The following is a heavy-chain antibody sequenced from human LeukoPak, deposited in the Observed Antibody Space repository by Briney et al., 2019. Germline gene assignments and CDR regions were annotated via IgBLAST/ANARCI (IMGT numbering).Heavy chain of an antibody. CDR2: IKQDGSEK. CDR1: GFTFSSYW. CDR3: ARDLSAEYYYDSPY. Sequence: PGGSLRLSCAASGFTFSSYWMSWVRQAPGKGLEWVANIKQDGSEKYYVDSVKGRFTISRDNAKNSLYLQMNSLRAEDTAVYYCARDLSAEYYYDSPYWGQGTLVTVSS. V-gene: IGHV3-7*01. J-gene: IGHJ4*02. D-gene: IGHD3-22*01.